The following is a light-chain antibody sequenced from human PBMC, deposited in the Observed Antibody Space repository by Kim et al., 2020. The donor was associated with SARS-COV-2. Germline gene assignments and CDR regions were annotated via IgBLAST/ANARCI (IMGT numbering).Light chain of an antibody. Sequence: PGERATISCKASQSVGTYLAWYQQKPGQAPRLLIYDASNRATGIPARFSGSGSGTDFTLTISSLESEDFAVYYCQQRSNWPPALTFGGGTKVDIK. V-gene: IGKV3-11*01. CDR1: QSVGTY. CDR2: DAS. J-gene: IGKJ4*01. CDR3: QQRSNWPPALT.